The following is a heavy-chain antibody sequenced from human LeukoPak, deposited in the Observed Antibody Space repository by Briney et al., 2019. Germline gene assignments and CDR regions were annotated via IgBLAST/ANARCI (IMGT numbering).Heavy chain of an antibody. J-gene: IGHJ5*02. V-gene: IGHV1-2*02. Sequence: ASVKVSCKASGYTFTSHYLHWVRQAPGQGLEWMGWINPTSGGTNYLQKFQGRVVMTRDTSIGTVYMELSSLTSDDTAVYFCTRSRSFSGYGAFGPWGQGTLVTVSS. D-gene: IGHD5-12*01. CDR1: GYTFTSHY. CDR2: INPTSGGT. CDR3: TRSRSFSGYGAFGP.